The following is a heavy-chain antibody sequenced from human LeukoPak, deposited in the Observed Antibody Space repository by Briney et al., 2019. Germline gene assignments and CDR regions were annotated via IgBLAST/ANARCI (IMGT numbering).Heavy chain of an antibody. J-gene: IGHJ3*02. CDR3: AKDIVVAYDAFDI. CDR2: ISYDGSNK. CDR1: GFTFSSYG. D-gene: IGHD1-26*01. Sequence: GGSLRLSCAASGFTFSSYGMHWVRQAPGKGLEWVAVISYDGSNKYYADSVKGRFTISRDNSKNTLYLQMNSLRAEDTAVYYCAKDIVVAYDAFDIWGQGTMVTVSS. V-gene: IGHV3-30*18.